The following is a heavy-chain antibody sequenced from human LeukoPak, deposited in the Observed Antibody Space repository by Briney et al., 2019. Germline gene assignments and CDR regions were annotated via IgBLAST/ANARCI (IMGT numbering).Heavy chain of an antibody. CDR1: GFTFSSYG. Sequence: GRSLRLSCAASGFTFSSYGMHWARQAPGKGLEWVAVIWYDGSNKYYADSVKGRFTISRDNSKNTLYLQINSLRAEDTAVYYCAKDSVGYDGGDAFDIWGQGTMVTVSS. CDR3: AKDSVGYDGGDAFDI. J-gene: IGHJ3*02. V-gene: IGHV3-33*06. D-gene: IGHD5-12*01. CDR2: IWYDGSNK.